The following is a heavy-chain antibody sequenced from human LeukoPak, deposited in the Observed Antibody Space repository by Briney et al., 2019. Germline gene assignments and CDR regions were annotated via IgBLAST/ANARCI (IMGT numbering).Heavy chain of an antibody. J-gene: IGHJ4*02. Sequence: GGSLRLSCAASGFTFSSYWMHWVRQAPGKGLVWVSRINSDGSSTSYADSVKGRFTISRDNSKNTLYLQMNSLRAEDTAVYYCAKGGEWELLPFDYWGQGTLVTVSS. CDR2: INSDGSST. CDR1: GFTFSSYW. V-gene: IGHV3-74*01. CDR3: AKGGEWELLPFDY. D-gene: IGHD1-26*01.